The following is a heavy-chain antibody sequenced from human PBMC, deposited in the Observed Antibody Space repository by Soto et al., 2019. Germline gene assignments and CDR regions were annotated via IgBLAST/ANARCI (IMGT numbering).Heavy chain of an antibody. CDR3: ARERGEGITDY. Sequence: QVQLVESGGGVVQPGRSLRLSCAASGFTFSSYGMHWFRQAPGKGLEWVAVIWYDGSNKYYADSVKGRFTISRDNSKNTLYLQMNSLRAEDTAVYYCARERGEGITDYWGQGTLVTVSS. J-gene: IGHJ4*02. V-gene: IGHV3-33*01. CDR2: IWYDGSNK. D-gene: IGHD1-20*01. CDR1: GFTFSSYG.